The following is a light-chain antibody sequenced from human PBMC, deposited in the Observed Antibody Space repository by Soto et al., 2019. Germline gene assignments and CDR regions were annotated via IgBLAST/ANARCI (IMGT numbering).Light chain of an antibody. CDR2: TAS. V-gene: IGKV1-5*03. CDR3: QQFHRYPWT. Sequence: DIKMTQSPSTLSASVGDRVTITCRASQSISDLLAWYQQKPGKAPKLLIYTASNLESGVPFRFSGSGSGTEFALTLSSLQPDDFATYYCQQFHRYPWTFGQGNKVAIK. J-gene: IGKJ1*01. CDR1: QSISDL.